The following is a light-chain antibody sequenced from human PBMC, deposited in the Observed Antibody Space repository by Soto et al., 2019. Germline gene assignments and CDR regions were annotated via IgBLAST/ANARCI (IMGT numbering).Light chain of an antibody. J-gene: IGKJ4*01. V-gene: IGKV1-5*03. CDR3: QQYNSYPLT. CDR1: QSISSW. CDR2: KAS. Sequence: TQSPGTLSLSPGERATITCRASQSISSWLAWYQQKPGKAPKLLIYKASSLESGVPSRFSGSGSGTEFTLTISSLQPDDFATYYCQQYNSYPLTFGGGTKV.